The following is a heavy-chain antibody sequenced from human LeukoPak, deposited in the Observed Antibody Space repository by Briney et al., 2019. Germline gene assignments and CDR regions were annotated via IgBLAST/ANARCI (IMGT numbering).Heavy chain of an antibody. CDR3: ARSVTAAGSKSGLFDY. V-gene: IGHV1-69*05. J-gene: IGHJ4*02. CDR1: GYTFTSYD. CDR2: IIPIFGTA. D-gene: IGHD6-13*01. Sequence: SVKVSCKASGYTFTSYDINWVRQAPGQGLEWMGGIIPIFGTANYAQKFQGRVTITTDESTSTAYMELSSLRSEDTAVYYCARSVTAAGSKSGLFDYWGQGTLVTVSS.